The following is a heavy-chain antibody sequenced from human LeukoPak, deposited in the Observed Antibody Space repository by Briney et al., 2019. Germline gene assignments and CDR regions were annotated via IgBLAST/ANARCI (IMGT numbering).Heavy chain of an antibody. V-gene: IGHV4-59*01. J-gene: IGHJ4*02. D-gene: IGHD3-10*01. CDR3: ASSYGSGNYFDY. Sequence: SETLSLTCTVSGGSISTYYWSWIRQPPGKGLEWIGYIYNSGSANYNPSLKSRVTISVDTSKNQFSLKLSSVTAADTAVYYCASSYGSGNYFDYWGQGTLVTVSS. CDR2: IYNSGSA. CDR1: GGSISTYY.